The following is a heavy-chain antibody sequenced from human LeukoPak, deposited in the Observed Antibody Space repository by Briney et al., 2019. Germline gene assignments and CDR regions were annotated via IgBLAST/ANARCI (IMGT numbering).Heavy chain of an antibody. V-gene: IGHV3-53*01. CDR1: GFTVSSNY. CDR3: ARGGYDSGSYYKGPLYYFDY. J-gene: IGHJ4*02. Sequence: SGGSLRLSCAASGFTVSSNYMSWVRQAPGKGLEWVSVIYSGGATYYTDSVKGRFTISRDNSKNTLYLQMNSLRAEDTAVYYCARGGYDSGSYYKGPLYYFDYWGRGTLVTVSS. D-gene: IGHD3-10*01. CDR2: IYSGGAT.